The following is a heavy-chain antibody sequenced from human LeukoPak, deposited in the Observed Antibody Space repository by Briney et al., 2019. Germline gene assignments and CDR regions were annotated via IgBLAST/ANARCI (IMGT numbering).Heavy chain of an antibody. Sequence: GGSLRLSCAASGFTFSNYGMHWVRQAPGKGLEWVAYIRYDGSNRHYADSVKGRFTISRDNSKNTLYLQMNSLRVDDTAVYYCAKGGRITMLRGVQRDHYFDYWGQGTLVTVSS. V-gene: IGHV3-30*02. D-gene: IGHD3-10*01. CDR3: AKGGRITMLRGVQRDHYFDY. J-gene: IGHJ4*02. CDR2: IRYDGSNR. CDR1: GFTFSNYG.